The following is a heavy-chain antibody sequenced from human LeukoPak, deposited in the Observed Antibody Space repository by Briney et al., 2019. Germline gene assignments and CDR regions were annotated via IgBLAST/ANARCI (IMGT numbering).Heavy chain of an antibody. D-gene: IGHD3-10*01. Sequence: PGGSLRLSCAASGFTFSSYAMSWVRQAPGKGLEWVSTISSSGGDTYYADSVKGRFTISRDNSKNSLYLQMNSLRAEDTAVYYCAKALVRGVISYFDYWGQGTLVTVSS. V-gene: IGHV3-23*01. CDR1: GFTFSSYA. CDR2: ISSSGGDT. J-gene: IGHJ4*02. CDR3: AKALVRGVISYFDY.